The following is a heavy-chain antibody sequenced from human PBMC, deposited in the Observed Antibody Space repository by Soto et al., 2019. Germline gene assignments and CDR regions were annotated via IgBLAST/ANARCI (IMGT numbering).Heavy chain of an antibody. CDR2: ISSSSSTI. CDR3: ARDPATVTTYYYYYMDV. V-gene: IGHV3-48*01. Sequence: VQLVESGGGLVQPGGSLRLSCAASGFTFSSYSMNWVRQAPGKGLEWVSYISSSSSTIYYADSVKGRFTISRDNAKNSLYLQMNSLRAEDTAVYYCARDPATVTTYYYYYMDVWGKGTTVTVSS. D-gene: IGHD4-17*01. J-gene: IGHJ6*03. CDR1: GFTFSSYS.